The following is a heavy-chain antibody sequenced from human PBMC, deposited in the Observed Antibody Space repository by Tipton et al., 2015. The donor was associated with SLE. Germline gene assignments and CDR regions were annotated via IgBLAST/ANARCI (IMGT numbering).Heavy chain of an antibody. Sequence: TLSLTCTVSGGSISSGAYYWSWIRQHPGKGLEWIGYIHHSGSAYYNPSLKSRVSISVDTSMNQFSLELKFVTAADTAVYYCASSIIVVVPAATKYSSSSVFDYWGQGTLVTVSS. V-gene: IGHV4-31*03. J-gene: IGHJ4*02. D-gene: IGHD2-2*01. CDR1: GGSISSGAYY. CDR3: ASSIIVVVPAATKYSSSSVFDY. CDR2: IHHSGSA.